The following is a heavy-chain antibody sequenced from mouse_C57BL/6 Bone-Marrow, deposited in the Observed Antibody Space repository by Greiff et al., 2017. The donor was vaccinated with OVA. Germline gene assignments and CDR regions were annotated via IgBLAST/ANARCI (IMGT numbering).Heavy chain of an antibody. Sequence: QVQLQQPGAELVKPGASVKMSCKASGYTFTSYWITWGKQRPGQGLEWIGDIYPGSGSTNYNEKFKSKATLTVDTSSSTAYMQLSSLTSEDSAVYYCARSYYYGSKDPYWYFDVWGTGTTVTVSS. D-gene: IGHD1-1*01. V-gene: IGHV1-55*01. CDR1: GYTFTSYW. CDR2: IYPGSGST. J-gene: IGHJ1*03. CDR3: ARSYYYGSKDPYWYFDV.